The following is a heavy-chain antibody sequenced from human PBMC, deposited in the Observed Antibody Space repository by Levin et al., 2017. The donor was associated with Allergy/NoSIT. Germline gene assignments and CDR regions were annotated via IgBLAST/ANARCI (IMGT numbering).Heavy chain of an antibody. D-gene: IGHD3-10*01. V-gene: IGHV3-33*01. CDR3: ARDGGYGSGSYWSWFDP. J-gene: IGHJ5*02. Sequence: PGESLKISCAASGFTFSSYGMHWVRQAPGKGLEWVAVIWYDGSNKYYADSVKGRCTISRDNSKNTLYLQMNSLRAEDTAVYYCARDGGYGSGSYWSWFDPWGQGTLVTVSS. CDR2: IWYDGSNK. CDR1: GFTFSSYG.